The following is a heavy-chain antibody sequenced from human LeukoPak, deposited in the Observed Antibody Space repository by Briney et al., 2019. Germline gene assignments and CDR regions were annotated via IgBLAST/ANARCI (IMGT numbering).Heavy chain of an antibody. CDR1: GGSISSGDYY. V-gene: IGHV4-30-4*01. CDR2: IYYSGST. D-gene: IGHD3-9*01. CDR3: ARGYFDWLSDNRRMGDYFDY. Sequence: SQTLSLTCTVSGGSISSGDYYWSWIRQPPGKGLEWIGYIYYSGSTYYNPSLKSRVTISVDTSKNQFSLKLGSVTAADTAVYYCARGYFDWLSDNRRMGDYFDYWGQGTLVTVSS. J-gene: IGHJ4*02.